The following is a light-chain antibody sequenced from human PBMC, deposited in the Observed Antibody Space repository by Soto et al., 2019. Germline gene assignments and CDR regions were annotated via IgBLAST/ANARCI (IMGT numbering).Light chain of an antibody. Sequence: DIQMTQSPSSLSASVGDRVTITCRASQIISTWLAWYQQKPGKAPKLLIHGASTLEDGVPSRFSGSRSGTEFILTISSLQPDDFAVYYFQQYNTYSLTFGQGTKVDIK. CDR2: GAS. V-gene: IGKV1-5*01. J-gene: IGKJ1*01. CDR1: QIISTW. CDR3: QQYNTYSLT.